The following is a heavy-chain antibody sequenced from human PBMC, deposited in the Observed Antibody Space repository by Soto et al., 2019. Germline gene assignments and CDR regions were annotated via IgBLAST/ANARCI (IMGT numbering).Heavy chain of an antibody. D-gene: IGHD5-12*01. V-gene: IGHV4-59*01. J-gene: IGHJ4*02. CDR2: IYYSGST. CDR1: GGSISSYY. CDR3: ARGYSGYDYPYYFDY. Sequence: PSETLSLTCTVSGGSISSYYWSWIRQPPGKGLEWIGYIYYSGSTNYNPSLKSRVTISVDTSKNQFSLKLSSVTAADTAVYYCARGYSGYDYPYYFDYWGQGTRVTVSS.